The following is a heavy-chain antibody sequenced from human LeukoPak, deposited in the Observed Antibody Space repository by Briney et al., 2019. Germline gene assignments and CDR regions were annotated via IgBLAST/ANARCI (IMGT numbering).Heavy chain of an antibody. CDR1: GGSISSYY. Sequence: SETLSLTCTVSGGSISSYYWSWIRQPAGKGLEWIGRIYTSGSTNYNPSLKSRVTMSVDTSKNQFSLKLSSVTAAGTAVYYCARVFLGTVTRFALDALDISGQGTMVTVSS. CDR2: IYTSGST. D-gene: IGHD1-1*01. V-gene: IGHV4-4*07. CDR3: ARVFLGTVTRFALDALDI. J-gene: IGHJ3*02.